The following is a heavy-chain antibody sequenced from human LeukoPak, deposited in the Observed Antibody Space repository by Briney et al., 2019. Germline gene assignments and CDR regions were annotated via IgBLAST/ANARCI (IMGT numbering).Heavy chain of an antibody. D-gene: IGHD3-3*01. V-gene: IGHV3-23*01. Sequence: GGSLRLSCAASGFTFSSFSMNWVRQAPGKGLEWVSTVSTGGAATYYADSVKGRFTISRDNAKNTLYLQMNSLRAEDTAVYYCARDNNDFWSGYAGGDYWGQGTLVTVSS. J-gene: IGHJ4*02. CDR1: GFTFSSFS. CDR2: VSTGGAAT. CDR3: ARDNNDFWSGYAGGDY.